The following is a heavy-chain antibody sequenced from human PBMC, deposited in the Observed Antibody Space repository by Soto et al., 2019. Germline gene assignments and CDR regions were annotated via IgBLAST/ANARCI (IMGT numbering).Heavy chain of an antibody. V-gene: IGHV1-18*01. CDR2: ISAYNGNT. Sequence: ASVKVSCKASGYTFTSYGISWVRQAPGQGLEWMGWISAYNGNTDYAQKLQGRVTMTTDTSTSTAYMELRSLGSDDTAVYYCARGSLTDYADYYFDYWGQGTLVTVSS. CDR3: ARGSLTDYADYYFDY. D-gene: IGHD4-17*01. CDR1: GYTFTSYG. J-gene: IGHJ4*02.